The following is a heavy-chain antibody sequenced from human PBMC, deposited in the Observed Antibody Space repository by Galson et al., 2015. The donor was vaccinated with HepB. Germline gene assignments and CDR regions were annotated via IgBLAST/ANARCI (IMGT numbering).Heavy chain of an antibody. CDR3: ARDLLDSSSWYPLDY. J-gene: IGHJ4*02. Sequence: SVTVSCKASGYTFTSYGISWVRQAPGQGLEWMGWISAYNGNTNYAQKLQGRVTMTTDTSTSTAYMELGSLRSDDTAVYYCARDLLDSSSWYPLDYWGQGTLVTVSS. V-gene: IGHV1-18*01. CDR1: GYTFTSYG. D-gene: IGHD6-13*01. CDR2: ISAYNGNT.